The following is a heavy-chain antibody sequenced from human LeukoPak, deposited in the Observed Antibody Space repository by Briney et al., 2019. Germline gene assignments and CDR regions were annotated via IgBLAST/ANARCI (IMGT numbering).Heavy chain of an antibody. CDR2: INPSGGST. V-gene: IGHV1-46*01. Sequence: ASVKVSCKASGYTFTSYDINWVRQAPGQGLEWMGIINPSGGSTSYAQKFQGRVTMTRDTSTSTVYMELSSLRSEDTAVYYCARDLGDDSSGYWGQGTLVTVSS. D-gene: IGHD3-22*01. CDR1: GYTFTSYD. CDR3: ARDLGDDSSGY. J-gene: IGHJ4*02.